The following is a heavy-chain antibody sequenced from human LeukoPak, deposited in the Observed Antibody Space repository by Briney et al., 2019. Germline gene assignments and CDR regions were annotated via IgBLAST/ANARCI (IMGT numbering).Heavy chain of an antibody. Sequence: GGSLSLSCVASGFTFSDHSMMWVRQAPGKGLEWVAVISYDGSNKYYADSVKGRFTISRDNSKNTLYLQMNSLRAEDTAVYYCARDAVGYCSSTSCYSGMDVWGKGTTVTVSS. V-gene: IGHV3-30-3*01. J-gene: IGHJ6*03. CDR3: ARDAVGYCSSTSCYSGMDV. CDR1: GFTFSDHS. CDR2: ISYDGSNK. D-gene: IGHD2-2*01.